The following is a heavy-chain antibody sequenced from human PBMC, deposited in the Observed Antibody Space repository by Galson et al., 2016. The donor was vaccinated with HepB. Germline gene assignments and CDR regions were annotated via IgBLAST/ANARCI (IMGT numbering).Heavy chain of an antibody. V-gene: IGHV3-33*01. Sequence: SLRLSCAASGFTFFTYGMHWVRQAPGEGLEWVAVIWYDGSNKYCADSVKGRFTISRDNSKNTLYLQMNSLRAEDTAVYHCARGGTYCGGDYYYYMDVWGKGTTVTVSS. CDR3: ARGGTYCGGDYYYYMDV. CDR2: IWYDGSNK. CDR1: GFTFFTYG. D-gene: IGHD2-21*01. J-gene: IGHJ6*03.